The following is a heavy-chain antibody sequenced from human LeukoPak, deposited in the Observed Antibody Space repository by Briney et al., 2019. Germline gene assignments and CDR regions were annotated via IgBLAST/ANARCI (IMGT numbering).Heavy chain of an antibody. D-gene: IGHD6-6*01. J-gene: IGHJ6*03. CDR1: GGSISSGGYY. CDR3: ARGSSFVTMDV. Sequence: PSETLSLTCTVSGGSISSGGYYWSWIRQHPGKGLEWIGYIYYSGSTYYNPSLKSRVTISVDTSKNQFSLKLSSVTAADTAVYYCARGSSFVTMDVWGKGTTVTVSS. V-gene: IGHV4-31*03. CDR2: IYYSGST.